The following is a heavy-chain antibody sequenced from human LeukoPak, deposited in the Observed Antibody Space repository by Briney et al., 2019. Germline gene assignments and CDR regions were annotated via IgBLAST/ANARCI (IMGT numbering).Heavy chain of an antibody. J-gene: IGHJ5*02. CDR1: GGSISSYY. CDR3: ARDHLQLGILWVFDP. Sequence: SETLSLTCTVSGGSISSYYWSWIRQPAGKGLEWIGRIYTSGSTNYNPSLKSRVTMSVDTSKNQFSLKLSSVTAADTAVYYCARDHLQLGILWVFDPWGQGTLVTVSS. CDR2: IYTSGST. D-gene: IGHD7-27*01. V-gene: IGHV4-4*07.